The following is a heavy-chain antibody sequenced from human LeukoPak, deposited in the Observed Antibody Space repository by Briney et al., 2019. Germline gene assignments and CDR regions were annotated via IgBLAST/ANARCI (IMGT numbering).Heavy chain of an antibody. CDR2: SSNSYT. CDR3: AKDRHDYSNYWFDP. D-gene: IGHD4-11*01. CDR1: GFTFSDYY. V-gene: IGHV3-11*05. Sequence: PGGSLRLSCTASGFTFSDYYMSWIRQAPGKGLEWVSCSSNSYTYYADSVKGRFTISRDNSKNTLYLQMNSLRAEDTAVYYCAKDRHDYSNYWFDPWGQGTLVTVSS. J-gene: IGHJ5*02.